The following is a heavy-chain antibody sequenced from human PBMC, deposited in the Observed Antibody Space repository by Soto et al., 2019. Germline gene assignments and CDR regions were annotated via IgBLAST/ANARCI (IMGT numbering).Heavy chain of an antibody. D-gene: IGHD6-19*01. Sequence: GGPVRLSGAASGFTFSSYSMSWVRQAPGKGLECVSAISGSGGSTYYADSVKCRFTISRDNSKNTLYLQMNSLSAEDTAVYYCAKALLAVAGTGYYFDYCGQATLVTLPS. V-gene: IGHV3-23*01. J-gene: IGHJ4*02. CDR2: ISGSGGST. CDR1: GFTFSSYS. CDR3: AKALLAVAGTGYYFDY.